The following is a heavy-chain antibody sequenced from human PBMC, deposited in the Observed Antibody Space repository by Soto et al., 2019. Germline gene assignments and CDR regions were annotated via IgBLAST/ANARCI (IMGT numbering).Heavy chain of an antibody. CDR1: GYSVSSSDYY. V-gene: IGHV4-39*01. CDR2: MFYSGLT. CDR3: APLSVSLSGPYGIHV. J-gene: IGHJ6*02. Sequence: SETLSLTCSVSGYSVSSSDYYWAWIRQPPGKGLEWIGSMFYSGLTYYNPSLKSRVTLSVDTSKNQFSVRLNSVTAADTAVYYCAPLSVSLSGPYGIHVWGQGTTVTVSS. D-gene: IGHD2-15*01.